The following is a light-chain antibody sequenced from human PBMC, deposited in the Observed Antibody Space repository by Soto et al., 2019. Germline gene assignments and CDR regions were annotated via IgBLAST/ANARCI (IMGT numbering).Light chain of an antibody. Sequence: QLVLTQPPSVSGAPGQRVTISCTGSSSNIGAGFDVHWYQHLPGKAPKLLIYGNSNRPSGVPDRFSGSKSGTSASLAITGLQAEDEADYYCQSYDSSLSGVFGGGTKLTVL. CDR2: GNS. CDR1: SSNIGAGFD. CDR3: QSYDSSLSGV. J-gene: IGLJ2*01. V-gene: IGLV1-40*01.